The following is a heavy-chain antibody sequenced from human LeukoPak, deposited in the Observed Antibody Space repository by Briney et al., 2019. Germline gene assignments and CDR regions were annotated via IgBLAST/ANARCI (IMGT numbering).Heavy chain of an antibody. V-gene: IGHV3-21*01. D-gene: IGHD4-17*01. CDR2: ISSSSYI. CDR3: ARDMYGDYSFDY. Sequence: GGSLRLSCSASGFTFSTYWMSWVRQAPGKGLEWVSSISSSSYIHYADSMKGRFTISRDTAKNSLYLQMNSLRAEDTAVYYCARDMYGDYSFDYWGQGTLVTVSS. CDR1: GFTFSTYW. J-gene: IGHJ4*02.